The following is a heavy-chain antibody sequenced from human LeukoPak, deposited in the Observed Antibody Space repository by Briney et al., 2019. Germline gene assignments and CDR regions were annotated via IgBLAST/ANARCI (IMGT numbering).Heavy chain of an antibody. CDR2: ISYDGSNK. J-gene: IGHJ6*02. D-gene: IGHD5-18*01. CDR1: GFTFSSYG. Sequence: GRSLRLSCAASGFTFSSYGMHWVRQAPGKGLEWVAVISYDGSNKYYADSVKGRFAISRDNSKNTLYLQMNSLRAEDTAVYYCAKDLYSYHNYYYYGMDVWGQGTTATVSS. CDR3: AKDLYSYHNYYYYGMDV. V-gene: IGHV3-30*18.